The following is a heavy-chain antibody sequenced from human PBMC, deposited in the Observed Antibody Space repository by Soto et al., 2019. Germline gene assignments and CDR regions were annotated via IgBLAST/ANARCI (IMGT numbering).Heavy chain of an antibody. V-gene: IGHV3-23*01. CDR2: ISGSGGST. Sequence: EVQVLESGGGLVQPGGSLRLSCAASEFTFSTYAMSWVRQAPGKGLEWVSAISGSGGSTYYADSVKGRFTISRDNSKNTLYLQMNSLRAEDTAVYYCAKDFPGYESYYYYGMDVWGQGTTVTVSS. CDR3: AKDFPGYESYYYYGMDV. D-gene: IGHD5-12*01. CDR1: EFTFSTYA. J-gene: IGHJ6*02.